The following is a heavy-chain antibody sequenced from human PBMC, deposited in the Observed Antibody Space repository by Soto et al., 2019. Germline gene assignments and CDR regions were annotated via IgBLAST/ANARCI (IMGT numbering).Heavy chain of an antibody. J-gene: IGHJ6*03. CDR1: GGSFSGYY. Sequence: SETLSLTCAVYGGSFSGYYWSWIRQPPGKGLEWIGEINHSGSTNYNPSLKSRVTISVDTSKNQFSLKLSSVTAADTAVYYCARGKEVVPAAFYYYYYYYMDVWGKGTTVT. V-gene: IGHV4-34*01. D-gene: IGHD2-2*01. CDR3: ARGKEVVPAAFYYYYYYYMDV. CDR2: INHSGST.